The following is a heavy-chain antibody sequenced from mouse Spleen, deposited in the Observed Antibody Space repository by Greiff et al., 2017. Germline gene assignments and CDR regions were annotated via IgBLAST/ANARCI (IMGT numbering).Heavy chain of an antibody. V-gene: IGHV1-64*01. D-gene: IGHD3-1*01. CDR1: GYTFTSYW. J-gene: IGHJ3*01. CDR2: IHPNSGST. Sequence: QVQLQQPGAELVKPGASVKLSCKASGYTFTSYWMHWVKQRPGQGLEWIGMIHPNSGSTNYNEKFKSKATLTVDKSSSTAYMQLSSLTSEDSAVYYCAREIRGRGFAYWGQGTLVTVSA. CDR3: AREIRGRGFAY.